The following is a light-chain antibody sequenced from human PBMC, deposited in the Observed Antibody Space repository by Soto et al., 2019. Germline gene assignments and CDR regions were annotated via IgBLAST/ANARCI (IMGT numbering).Light chain of an antibody. J-gene: IGLJ1*01. Sequence: QSVLTQPASVSGSPGQSIAISCTGTSSGVGAYNYVSWYQQHPGKAPKLMIYDVNNRPSGVSNRFSGSKSGNTASLTISGLQAEDEADYYCCSYTTSRTYVFGTGTKVTVL. CDR2: DVN. CDR1: SSGVGAYNY. CDR3: CSYTTSRTYV. V-gene: IGLV2-14*03.